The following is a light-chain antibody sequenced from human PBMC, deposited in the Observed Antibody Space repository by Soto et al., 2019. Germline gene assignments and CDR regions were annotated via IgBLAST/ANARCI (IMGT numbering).Light chain of an antibody. CDR2: KAS. CDR3: QQYDTYWT. V-gene: IGKV1-5*03. Sequence: DIQMTQSPSTVSASVGDRVTITCRASQSISGWLAWYQQKPGKAPKLLIYKASTLESGVPSRFSGSGFGTGFALTISNLQPEDFGTYFCQQYDTYWTFGQGTRVDMK. J-gene: IGKJ1*01. CDR1: QSISGW.